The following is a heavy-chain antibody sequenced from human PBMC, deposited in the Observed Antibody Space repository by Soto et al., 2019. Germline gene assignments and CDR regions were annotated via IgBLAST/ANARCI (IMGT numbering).Heavy chain of an antibody. CDR1: GFTFSSYS. D-gene: IGHD3-22*01. V-gene: IGHV3-21*01. J-gene: IGHJ4*02. CDR2: ISSSSSYI. Sequence: GGSLKLSCAASGFTFSSYSMNWVRQAPGKGLEWVSSISSSSSYIYYADSVKGRFTISRDNAKNSLYLKMNSLRAEDTAVYYCARTPDLHGSSGYHFDYWGQGTLVTVSS. CDR3: ARTPDLHGSSGYHFDY.